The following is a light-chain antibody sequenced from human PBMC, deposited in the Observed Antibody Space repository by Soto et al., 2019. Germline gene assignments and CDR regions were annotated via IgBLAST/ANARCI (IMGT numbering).Light chain of an antibody. Sequence: RVTTQSPATLSVSPGQRATLSCRASQNVAGDLAWYQQKPGQAPRLLIYRTSTMATGIPARFSGSGSGTEFTLTLSSLESEDFAVYSCQEYKGRSSFGQGTKVEIK. J-gene: IGKJ1*01. CDR3: QEYKGRSS. V-gene: IGKV3-15*01. CDR1: QNVAGD. CDR2: RTS.